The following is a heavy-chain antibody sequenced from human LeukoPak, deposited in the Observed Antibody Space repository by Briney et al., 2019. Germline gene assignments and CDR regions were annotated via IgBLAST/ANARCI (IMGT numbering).Heavy chain of an antibody. Sequence: GGSLRLSCAASGFPFSSYWTSWVRQAPGKGLEWVANIRHDGSETYYVDSLRGRFTISRDNAKNLVYLQMSSLRAEDTAIYYCARDETYDYESNGYLDFWGQGTVVTVSS. V-gene: IGHV3-7*01. CDR3: ARDETYDYESNGYLDF. J-gene: IGHJ4*02. D-gene: IGHD3-22*01. CDR2: IRHDGSET. CDR1: GFPFSSYW.